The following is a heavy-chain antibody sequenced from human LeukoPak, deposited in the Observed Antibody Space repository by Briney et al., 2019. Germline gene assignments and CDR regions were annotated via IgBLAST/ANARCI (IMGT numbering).Heavy chain of an antibody. Sequence: AGGSLRLSCAASGFTFSSYAMSWVRQAPGKGLEWVSAISGSGGSTYYEDSVKGRFTISRDNSKNTLYLQMNSLRAEDTAVYYCAKKRGVIVGATYSFWDDWGQGTLVTVSS. V-gene: IGHV3-23*01. CDR2: ISGSGGST. CDR1: GFTFSSYA. D-gene: IGHD1-26*01. CDR3: AKKRGVIVGATYSFWDD. J-gene: IGHJ4*02.